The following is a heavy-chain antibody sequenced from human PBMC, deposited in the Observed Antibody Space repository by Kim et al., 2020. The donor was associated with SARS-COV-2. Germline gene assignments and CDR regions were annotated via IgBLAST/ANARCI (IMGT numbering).Heavy chain of an antibody. Sequence: SVKVSCKASGYTFTSHGINWVRQAPGQGPEWMGWISAETENTNYAQKFQVRVSMSTDTATSTAYMELRSLRSDDTGIYFCVRLLRTYYGMDVWGQGTTVTVSS. D-gene: IGHD3-3*01. CDR1: GYTFTSHG. V-gene: IGHV1-18*04. J-gene: IGHJ6*02. CDR3: VRLLRTYYGMDV. CDR2: ISAETENT.